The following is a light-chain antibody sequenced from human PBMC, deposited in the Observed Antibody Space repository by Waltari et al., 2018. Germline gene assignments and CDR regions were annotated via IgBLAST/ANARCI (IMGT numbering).Light chain of an antibody. CDR2: EDS. V-gene: IGLV3-10*01. CDR1: ALPKKY. Sequence: SYHLTHPPSLSVSPGHTARLTCSGHALPKKYAYWFQQKPGQCPGLIIYEDSKRRSGIPERFSGSSSGTVATLTISGAQVEDEADYYCYSTDSSGNHRVFGGGTRLTVL. J-gene: IGLJ2*01. CDR3: YSTDSSGNHRV.